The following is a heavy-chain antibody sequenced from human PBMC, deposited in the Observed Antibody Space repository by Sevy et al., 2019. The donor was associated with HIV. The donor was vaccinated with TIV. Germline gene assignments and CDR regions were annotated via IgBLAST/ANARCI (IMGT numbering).Heavy chain of an antibody. D-gene: IGHD3-3*01. CDR2: ISGSGGST. Sequence: GGSLRLSCAASGFSFSSYAMSWVSQAPGKGLQWVSVISGSGGSTYYADSVKGRFTIFRDNSKNTMYLQMNSLRAEDTAVYYCARRPDFGVVIPTGVMDVWGQGTTVTVSS. CDR1: GFSFSSYA. V-gene: IGHV3-23*01. J-gene: IGHJ6*02. CDR3: ARRPDFGVVIPTGVMDV.